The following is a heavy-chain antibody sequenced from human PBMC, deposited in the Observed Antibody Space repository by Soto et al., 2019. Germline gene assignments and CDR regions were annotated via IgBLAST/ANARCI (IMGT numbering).Heavy chain of an antibody. Sequence: QVQLVQSGAEVKKPGSSVKVSCKACGGTLSNYGISWVRQAPGQGLEWMGGIIPVFGTPNYAQKFQGRVTITADESTTTVYMEVSSLTSEDTAVYYCGRGDATKIVVTTYYGMDVWGQGTTVTVSS. D-gene: IGHD3-22*01. CDR1: GGTLSNYG. J-gene: IGHJ6*02. CDR3: GRGDATKIVVTTYYGMDV. CDR2: IIPVFGTP. V-gene: IGHV1-69*12.